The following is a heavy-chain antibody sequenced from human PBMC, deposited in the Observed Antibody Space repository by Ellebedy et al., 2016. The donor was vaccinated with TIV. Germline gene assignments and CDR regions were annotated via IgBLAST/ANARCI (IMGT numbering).Heavy chain of an antibody. CDR3: ASRGYCSGGSCHYFDY. D-gene: IGHD2-15*01. CDR2: IYYSGST. V-gene: IGHV4-39*01. J-gene: IGHJ4*02. CDR1: GGSISSSSYY. Sequence: MPGGSLRLSCTVSGGSISSSSYYWGWIRQPPGKGLEWIGSIYYSGSTYYNPSLKSRVTISVDTSKNQFSLKLSSVTAADTAVYYCASRGYCSGGSCHYFDYWGQGTLVTVSS.